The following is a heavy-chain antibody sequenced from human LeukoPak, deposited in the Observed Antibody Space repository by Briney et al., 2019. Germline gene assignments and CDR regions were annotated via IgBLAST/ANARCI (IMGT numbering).Heavy chain of an antibody. D-gene: IGHD1-1*01. V-gene: IGHV3-20*01. Sequence: PGGSLRLSCAASGFTFDDYGMSWVRQAPGKGLEWVSGINWNGGSTGYADSVKGRFTISRDNAKNSLYLQMNSLGAEDTALYHCARDTELNWNDGGLDYWGQGTLVTVS. J-gene: IGHJ4*02. CDR2: INWNGGST. CDR1: GFTFDDYG. CDR3: ARDTELNWNDGGLDY.